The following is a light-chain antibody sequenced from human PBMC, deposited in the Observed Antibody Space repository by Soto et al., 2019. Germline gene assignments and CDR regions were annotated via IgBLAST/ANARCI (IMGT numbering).Light chain of an antibody. J-gene: IGLJ3*02. Sequence: QAVVTQEPSLTVSPGGTVTLTCGSSTGAVTSGHYPYWFQQKPGQAPRTLIYDTNNKHSWTPARVSGSLLGGKAALTLSGAQPEDEAEYYCLLFYSGPWVFGGGTKVTVL. CDR2: DTN. CDR1: TGAVTSGHY. CDR3: LLFYSGPWV. V-gene: IGLV7-46*01.